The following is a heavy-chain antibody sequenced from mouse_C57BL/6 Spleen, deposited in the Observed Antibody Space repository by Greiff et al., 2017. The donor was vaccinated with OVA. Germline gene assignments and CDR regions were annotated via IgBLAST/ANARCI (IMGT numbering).Heavy chain of an antibody. CDR3: ARGAYGSSYGDFGV. D-gene: IGHD1-1*01. CDR1: GYAFSSSW. Sequence: VQLQQSGPELVKPGASVKISCKASGYAFSSSWMNWVQQRPGKGLEWIGRIYPGDGDTNYDGKFKGKATLTADKSSSTAYMQLSSLTSEDSAVYFCARGAYGSSYGDFGVRGTGTTVTVAS. V-gene: IGHV1-82*01. J-gene: IGHJ1*03. CDR2: IYPGDGDT.